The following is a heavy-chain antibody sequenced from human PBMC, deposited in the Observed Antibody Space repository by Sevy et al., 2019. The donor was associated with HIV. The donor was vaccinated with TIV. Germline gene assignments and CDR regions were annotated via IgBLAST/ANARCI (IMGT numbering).Heavy chain of an antibody. V-gene: IGHV1-69*13. CDR3: ARGWVRETYSYGYRGNYYYYGMDV. CDR2: IIPIFGTA. Sequence: ASVKVSCKASGGTFSSYAISWVRQAPGQGLEWIGGIIPIFGTANYAQKFQGRVTITADESTSTAYMELSSLRSEDTAVYYCARGWVRETYSYGYRGNYYYYGMDVWGQGTTVTVSS. D-gene: IGHD5-18*01. J-gene: IGHJ6*02. CDR1: GGTFSSYA.